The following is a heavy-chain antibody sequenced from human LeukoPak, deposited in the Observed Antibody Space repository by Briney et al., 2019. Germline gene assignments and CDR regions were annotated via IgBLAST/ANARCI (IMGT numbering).Heavy chain of an antibody. CDR2: IDPSDSYT. Sequence: GESLKISCKGSGYSFISFWITWVRQMPGKGLEWMGTIDPSDSYTSYSPSFQGHVTISADKSISTAYLQWSSLKASDTAIYYCARHYSSTGMDFWGPGTTVTVS. CDR1: GYSFISFW. CDR3: ARHYSSTGMDF. J-gene: IGHJ6*02. V-gene: IGHV5-10-1*01. D-gene: IGHD6-13*01.